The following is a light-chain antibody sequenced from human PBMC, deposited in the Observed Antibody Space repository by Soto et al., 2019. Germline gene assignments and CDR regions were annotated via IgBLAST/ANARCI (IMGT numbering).Light chain of an antibody. V-gene: IGLV1-44*01. CDR1: SSNIGSKT. CDR3: AAWDDSLIGYV. J-gene: IGLJ1*01. CDR2: SDN. Sequence: QSVLTQPPSASGTPGQRVTISCSGSSSNIGSKTVNWYQQLPGTAPQLLIYSDNQRPSGVPDRFSGSKSGTSASLAISGLQSEDEADYYCAAWDDSLIGYVFGTGTKVTVL.